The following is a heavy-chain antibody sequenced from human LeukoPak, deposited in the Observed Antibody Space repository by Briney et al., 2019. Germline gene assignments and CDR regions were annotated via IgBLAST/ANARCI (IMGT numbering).Heavy chain of an antibody. Sequence: GGSLRLSCAASGFTVSSNYMSWVRQAPGKGLEWVSYISSGGSTIYYADSVKGRFTISRDNAKNSLYLQMNSLRAEDTAVYYCARVWGFDYWGQGILVTVSS. J-gene: IGHJ4*02. D-gene: IGHD7-27*01. CDR2: ISSGGSTI. CDR1: GFTVSSNY. V-gene: IGHV3-11*04. CDR3: ARVWGFDY.